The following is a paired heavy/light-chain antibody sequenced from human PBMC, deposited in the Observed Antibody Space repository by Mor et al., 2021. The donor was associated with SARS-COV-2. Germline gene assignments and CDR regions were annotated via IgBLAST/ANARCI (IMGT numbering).Heavy chain of an antibody. CDR2: IYTSGST. J-gene: IGHJ5*02. Sequence: QVQLQESGPGLVKPSETLSLTCTVSGGSISSYYWSWIRQPAGKGLEWIGRIYTSGSTNYNPSLKSRVTMSVDTSKNQFSLKLSSVTAADTAVYYCARDQCDFLTCGLFDPWGQGTLVTVSS. V-gene: IGHV4-4*07. D-gene: IGHD3-3*01. CDR1: GGSISSYY. CDR3: ARDQCDFLTCGLFDP.
Light chain of an antibody. Sequence: DIVMTQSPDSLAVSLGERATINCKSSQSVLYSSNNKNYLAWYQQKPGQPPKLLIYWASTRESGVPDRFSGSGSGTDFTLTISSLQAEDVAVYYCQQYYSTLPYTFGQGTKLEIK. J-gene: IGKJ2*01. CDR2: WAS. CDR1: QSVLYSSNNKNY. V-gene: IGKV4-1*01. CDR3: QQYYSTLPYT.